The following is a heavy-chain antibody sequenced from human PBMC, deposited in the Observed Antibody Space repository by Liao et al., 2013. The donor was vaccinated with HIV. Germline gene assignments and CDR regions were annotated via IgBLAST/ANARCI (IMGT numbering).Heavy chain of an antibody. CDR3: ARGSTPRAFDI. D-gene: IGHD2-15*01. Sequence: QLQLQESGPGLVKPSETLSLTCTVSGGSISSSNYYWGWIRQPPGKGLEWIGSIYYSGSTYYNPSLKSRVTISVDTSNNQFSLKLSSVTAADTAVYYCARGSTPRAFDIVGPRDKWSPSLQ. CDR1: GGSISSSNYY. CDR2: IYYSGST. J-gene: IGHJ3*02. V-gene: IGHV4-39*07.